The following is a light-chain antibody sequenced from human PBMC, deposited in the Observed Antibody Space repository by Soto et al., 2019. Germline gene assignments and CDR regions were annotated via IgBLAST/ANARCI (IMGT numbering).Light chain of an antibody. Sequence: DIVMTHSPLSLPVTPGEPASISCRSSQSLLHSNGYNYLDWYLQKPGQSPQLLIYLGSNRASGVPDRFSGSGSRTDFTLKISRVKAEDVGVYYCMQPLQSWTFGQGTKVDI. CDR1: QSLLHSNGYNY. CDR3: MQPLQSWT. J-gene: IGKJ1*01. V-gene: IGKV2-28*01. CDR2: LGS.